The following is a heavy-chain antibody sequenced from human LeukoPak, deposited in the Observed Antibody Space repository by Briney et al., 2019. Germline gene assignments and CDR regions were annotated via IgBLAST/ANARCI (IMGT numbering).Heavy chain of an antibody. J-gene: IGHJ4*02. V-gene: IGHV3-33*01. Sequence: PGGSLRLSCAASGFTFSSYVMHWVRQAPGKGLEWVAVIWYDGSNKYYADSVKGRFTISRDNSKNTLYLQMNSLRAEDTAVYYXXXXXXXXKXGDYQYYFDYWGQGTLVTVSS. CDR3: XXXXXXXKXGDYQYYFDY. CDR2: IWYDGSNK. D-gene: IGHD4-17*01. CDR1: GFTFSSYV.